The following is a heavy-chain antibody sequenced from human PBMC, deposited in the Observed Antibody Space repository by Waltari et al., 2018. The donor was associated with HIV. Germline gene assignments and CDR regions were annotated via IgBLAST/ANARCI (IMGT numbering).Heavy chain of an antibody. V-gene: IGHV3-53*02. CDR1: GITVSSNF. CDR2: IYSGGST. D-gene: IGHD1-26*01. Sequence: EVQLVETGGGLIQPGGSLRLSCAASGITVSSNFMNWVRQAPGKGVEWVSLIYSGGSTYYADSVKGRFTISRDKSKNTLYLQMNSLRAEDTAVYYCARVRSTMGRFQGFDYWGQGTLVTVSS. J-gene: IGHJ4*02. CDR3: ARVRSTMGRFQGFDY.